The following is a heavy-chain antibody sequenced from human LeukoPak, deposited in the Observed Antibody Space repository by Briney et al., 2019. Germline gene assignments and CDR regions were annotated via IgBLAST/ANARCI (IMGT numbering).Heavy chain of an antibody. CDR1: GGSISSRSYY. CDR3: ARHRAAANWFDP. J-gene: IGHJ5*02. D-gene: IGHD2-2*01. CDR2: IYYSGST. V-gene: IGHV4-61*05. Sequence: SETLSLTCTVSGGSISSRSYYWGWIRQPPGKGLEWIGYIYYSGSTNYNPSLKSRVTISVDTSKNQFSLNLSSVTAADTAVYYCARHRAAANWFDPWGQGTLVTVSS.